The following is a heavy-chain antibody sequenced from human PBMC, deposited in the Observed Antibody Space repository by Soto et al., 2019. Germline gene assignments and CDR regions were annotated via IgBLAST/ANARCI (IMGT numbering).Heavy chain of an antibody. D-gene: IGHD1-26*01. V-gene: IGHV3-33*01. CDR1: GFTFSIYG. Sequence: TGGSLRLSCAASGFTFSIYGMHWVRQAPGKGLEWVAVIWYDGSNQYYADSVKGRFTISRDNSKNTLYLQMNSLRAEDTAVYYCARDFSGSYQYFDYWGQGTLVTVSS. J-gene: IGHJ4*02. CDR3: ARDFSGSYQYFDY. CDR2: IWYDGSNQ.